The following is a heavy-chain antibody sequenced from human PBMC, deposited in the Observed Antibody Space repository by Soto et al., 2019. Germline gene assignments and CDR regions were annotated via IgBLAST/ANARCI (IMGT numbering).Heavy chain of an antibody. J-gene: IGHJ4*02. V-gene: IGHV1-69*06. Sequence: QVQLVQSGAEVKKPGSSVKVSCEAFGGTSHTYTINWVRQAPGQGLEWIGQIITKYDSVNYAQSFQGRVTISADKSTNTAYMELSSLRSEDTALYYCATWRSYSGSYCFDYWGQGTLVSVSS. D-gene: IGHD1-26*01. CDR1: GGTSHTYT. CDR2: IITKYDSV. CDR3: ATWRSYSGSYCFDY.